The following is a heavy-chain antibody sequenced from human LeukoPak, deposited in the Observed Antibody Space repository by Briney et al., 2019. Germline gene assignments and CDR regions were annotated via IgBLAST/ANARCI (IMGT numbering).Heavy chain of an antibody. V-gene: IGHV1-69*13. D-gene: IGHD3-10*01. J-gene: IGHJ3*02. Sequence: SVKVSCKASGGTFSSYAISWVRQAPGQGLEWMGGIIPILGTANYAQKFQGRVTITADESTSTAYMELSSLRSEDTAVYYCARVRYYYNSFEAFDIWGQGTMVTVSS. CDR1: GGTFSSYA. CDR2: IIPILGTA. CDR3: ARVRYYYNSFEAFDI.